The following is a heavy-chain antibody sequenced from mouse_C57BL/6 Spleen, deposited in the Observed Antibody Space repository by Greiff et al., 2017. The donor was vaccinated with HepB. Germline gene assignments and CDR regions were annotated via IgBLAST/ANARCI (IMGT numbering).Heavy chain of an antibody. CDR1: GFTFSDYY. V-gene: IGHV5-16*01. D-gene: IGHD2-5*01. CDR3: ARDDYSNYGYFDV. Sequence: EVKLVESEGGLVQPGSSMKLSCTASGFTFSDYYMAWVRQVPEKGLEWVANINYDGSSTYYLDSLKSRFLISRDNAKNILYLQMSSLKSEDTATYYCARDDYSNYGYFDVWGTGTTVTVSS. CDR2: INYDGSST. J-gene: IGHJ1*03.